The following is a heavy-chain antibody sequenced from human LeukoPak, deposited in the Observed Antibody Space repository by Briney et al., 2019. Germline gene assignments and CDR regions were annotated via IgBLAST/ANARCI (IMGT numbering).Heavy chain of an antibody. Sequence: SETLSPTCIVSGGPISTHYWSWSRQPPGKGLEWIGYNYYSGSTNYNPPLKSRVTISVDTSKNQFSLKLNSVAAADTAVYYCARGATFRGTYYMDVWGKGTTVTVSS. CDR1: GGPISTHY. V-gene: IGHV4-59*11. CDR3: ARGATFRGTYYMDV. D-gene: IGHD3-10*01. J-gene: IGHJ6*03. CDR2: NYYSGST.